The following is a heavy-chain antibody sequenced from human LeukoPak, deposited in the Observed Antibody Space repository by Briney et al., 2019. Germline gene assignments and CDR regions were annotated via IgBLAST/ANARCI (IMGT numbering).Heavy chain of an antibody. CDR2: IYTSGST. J-gene: IGHJ6*02. CDR1: GGSISTYY. Sequence: SETLSLTRTVSGGSISTYYWSWIRQPAGKGLEWIGRIYTSGSTNYNPSLKSRVTMSVDTSKNQFSLKLSSVTAADTAVFYCAREGGEPLRRGMDVWGQGTTVTVSS. D-gene: IGHD1-26*01. V-gene: IGHV4-4*07. CDR3: AREGGEPLRRGMDV.